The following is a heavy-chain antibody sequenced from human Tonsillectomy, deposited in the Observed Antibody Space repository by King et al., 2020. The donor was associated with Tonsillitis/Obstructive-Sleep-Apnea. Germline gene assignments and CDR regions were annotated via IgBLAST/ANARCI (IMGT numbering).Heavy chain of an antibody. CDR1: GFTFSSYA. V-gene: IGHV3-30*04. CDR2: ISYDGGDK. CDR3: ARAHYYDSSGYPYYYHGMDV. Sequence: VQLVESGGGVVQPGRSLRLSCAASGFTFSSYAMHWVRQGPGKGLEWAAIISYDGGDKYYADSVKGRLTISRDNSKNTLYLQMNSLRNEDTAVYYCARAHYYDSSGYPYYYHGMDVWGQGTTVTVSS. J-gene: IGHJ6*02. D-gene: IGHD3-22*01.